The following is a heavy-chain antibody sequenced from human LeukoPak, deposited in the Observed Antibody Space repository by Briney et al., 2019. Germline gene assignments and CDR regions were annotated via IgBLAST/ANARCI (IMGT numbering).Heavy chain of an antibody. D-gene: IGHD1-26*01. J-gene: IGHJ4*02. Sequence: GGSLRLSCAASGFTFSSYGMHWVRQAPGKGLEWVAVIWYDGSNKYYADSVKGRFTISRDNSKNTLYLQMNSLRAEDTAVYYCARDKEVGATNPQYYFDYWGQGTLVTVSS. V-gene: IGHV3-33*01. CDR3: ARDKEVGATNPQYYFDY. CDR2: IWYDGSNK. CDR1: GFTFSSYG.